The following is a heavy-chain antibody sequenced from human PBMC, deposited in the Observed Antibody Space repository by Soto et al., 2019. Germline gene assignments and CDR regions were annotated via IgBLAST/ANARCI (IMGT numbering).Heavy chain of an antibody. CDR3: AKDPRSGKTNWFDP. D-gene: IGHD3-10*01. J-gene: IGHJ5*02. V-gene: IGHV3-23*01. CDR1: GVSFSSYA. Sequence: PGWSLRLSCAASGVSFSSYAVSGVRTTPGKGLEWVSAISGSGGSTYYADSVKGRFTISRDNSKNTLYLQMNSLRAEDTAVYYCAKDPRSGKTNWFDPWGQGTLVTVSS. CDR2: ISGSGGST.